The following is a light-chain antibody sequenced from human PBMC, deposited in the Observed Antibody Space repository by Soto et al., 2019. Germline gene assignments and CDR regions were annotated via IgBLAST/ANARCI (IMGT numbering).Light chain of an antibody. CDR2: AAS. CDR1: QGISGW. Sequence: DIQMTQSPSSVSASVGDRVTITCRASQGISGWLAWYQQKPGKAPKLLIYAASTLETGVPSRFSGGISVTDFTLTINNLQPEDFATYYCQQATISQLTFGGGTKVEIK. CDR3: QQATISQLT. J-gene: IGKJ4*01. V-gene: IGKV1-12*01.